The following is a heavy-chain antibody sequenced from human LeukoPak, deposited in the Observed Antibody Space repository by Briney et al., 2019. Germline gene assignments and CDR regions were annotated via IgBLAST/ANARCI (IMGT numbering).Heavy chain of an antibody. CDR2: IHPNSEGT. D-gene: IGHD3-10*01. V-gene: IGHV1-2*02. Sequence: ASVKVSCKASGYTFTDYYMHCVRQAPGQGLECMGWIHPNSEGTNYTQKFQGRVTSTRDTSISTAYMELSRLRSDDTAVYYCAITYYYGSGINGAFDIWGQGTMVTVSS. CDR3: AITYYYGSGINGAFDI. J-gene: IGHJ3*02. CDR1: GYTFTDYY.